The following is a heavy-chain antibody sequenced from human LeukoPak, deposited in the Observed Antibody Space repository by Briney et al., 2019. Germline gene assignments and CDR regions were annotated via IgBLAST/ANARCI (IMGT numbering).Heavy chain of an antibody. J-gene: IGHJ4*02. CDR3: ARRITIFGVARDY. D-gene: IGHD3-3*01. CDR2: INPSGGST. Sequence: ASVKVSCKASGYTFTSYYMHWVRQAPGQGLEWMGIINPSGGSTSYAQKFQGRVTMTRNTSISTAYMELSSLRSEDTAVYYCARRITIFGVARDYWGQGTLVTVSS. V-gene: IGHV1-46*01. CDR1: GYTFTSYY.